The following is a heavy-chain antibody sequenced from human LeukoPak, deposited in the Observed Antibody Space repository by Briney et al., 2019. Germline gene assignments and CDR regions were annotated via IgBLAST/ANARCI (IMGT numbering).Heavy chain of an antibody. V-gene: IGHV3-30*02. CDR2: IRYDGSNN. J-gene: IGHJ4*02. D-gene: IGHD5-18*01. CDR3: AKEGDTAMDY. CDR1: GFTFSSYG. Sequence: GGSLRLSCAASGFTFSSYGMHWVRQAPGKGLEWVAFIRYDGSNNYYADSVKGRFTISRDNSKNTLYLQMNSLRAEDTAVYYCAKEGDTAMDYWGQGTLVTASS.